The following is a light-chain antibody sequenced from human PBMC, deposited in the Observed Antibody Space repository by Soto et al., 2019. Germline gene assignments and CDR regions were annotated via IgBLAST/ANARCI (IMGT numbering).Light chain of an antibody. J-gene: IGKJ1*01. CDR1: QTISNW. CDR3: QHYYGFSRT. CDR2: DAS. V-gene: IGKV1-5*01. Sequence: DIQMTQSPSTLSASVGDRVTISCRASQTISNWLAWYQQKPGKAPKLLIYDASSLESGVPSRFSGSGAGTEFTLTISSLQPDDFATYYCQHYYGFSRTFGQGTKVDIK.